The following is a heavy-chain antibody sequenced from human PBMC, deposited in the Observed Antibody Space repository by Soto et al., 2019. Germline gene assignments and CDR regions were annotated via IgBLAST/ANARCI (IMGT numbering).Heavy chain of an antibody. D-gene: IGHD6-6*01. CDR2: ISNGSDYT. Sequence: PGGSLRLSCAGSGFTFSGYYMTWIRQAPGKGLEWVSYISNGSDYTNYADSVKGRFTISRVNAKSSLFLQMNNLRTEAAAVYFCARDSNNSSSWWLGPWGPGVLVTVFS. V-gene: IGHV3-11*06. CDR1: GFTFSGYY. J-gene: IGHJ5*02. CDR3: ARDSNNSSSWWLGP.